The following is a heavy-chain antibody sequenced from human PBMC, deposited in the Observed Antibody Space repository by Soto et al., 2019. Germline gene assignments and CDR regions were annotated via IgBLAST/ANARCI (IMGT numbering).Heavy chain of an antibody. J-gene: IGHJ4*02. CDR2: ISGSDGKT. CDR1: GLSFASYA. CDR3: ARWSYLDY. D-gene: IGHD3-3*01. V-gene: IGHV3-23*01. Sequence: DVHLWESGGGLVQPGGSLRLSCAASGLSFASYALSWVRQAPGKGLEWVSTISGSDGKTFYADSVKGRFSISRDTSQSTLYLQMNSLRADDTAMYYCARWSYLDYWGQGTRVTVSS.